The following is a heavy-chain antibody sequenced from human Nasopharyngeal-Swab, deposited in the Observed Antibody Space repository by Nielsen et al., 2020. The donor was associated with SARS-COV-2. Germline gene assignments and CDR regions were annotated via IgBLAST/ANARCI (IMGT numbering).Heavy chain of an antibody. CDR3: ARGGVGAVGGALDY. D-gene: IGHD1-26*01. V-gene: IGHV1-8*01. Sequence: ASVKVSCKASGYNFTTYDFNWVRQATGQGLEWMGWMNPNSGNTGYAQKFQGRVTMTRNTSIRTAYMELSSLSSEDTAVYYCARGGVGAVGGALDYWGQGTQVTVSS. CDR1: GYNFTTYD. CDR2: MNPNSGNT. J-gene: IGHJ4*02.